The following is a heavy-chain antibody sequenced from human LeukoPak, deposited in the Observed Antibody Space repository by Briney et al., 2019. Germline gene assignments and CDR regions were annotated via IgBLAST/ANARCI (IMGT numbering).Heavy chain of an antibody. CDR2: IYYSGST. CDR1: GGSISSYY. J-gene: IGHJ4*02. D-gene: IGHD6-19*01. Sequence: SETLSLTCTVSGGSISSYYWSWIRQPPGKGLEWTGYIYYSGSTNYNPSLKSRVTISVDTSKNQFSLKLSSVTAADTAVYYCARGYSSGWQDYWGQGTLVTVSS. V-gene: IGHV4-59*01. CDR3: ARGYSSGWQDY.